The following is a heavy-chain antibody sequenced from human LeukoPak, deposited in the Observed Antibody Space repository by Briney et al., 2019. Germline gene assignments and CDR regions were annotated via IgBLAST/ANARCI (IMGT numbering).Heavy chain of an antibody. J-gene: IGHJ4*02. V-gene: IGHV3-30-3*01. CDR3: ARDPVSTGLQINSDY. CDR2: MSNDGNNE. Sequence: GGSLRLSCAASGFTFSSYAMSWVRQAPGKGLEWVAVMSNDGNNEYYADSVKGRFTIFRDNSKNTLYLQMNSLRAEDTAVYYCARDPVSTGLQINSDYWGQGTLVTVSS. CDR1: GFTFSSYA. D-gene: IGHD3-16*01.